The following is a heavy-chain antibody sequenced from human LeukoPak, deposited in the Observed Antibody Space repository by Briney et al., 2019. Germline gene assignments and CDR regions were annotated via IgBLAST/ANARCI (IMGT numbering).Heavy chain of an antibody. Sequence: PSETLSLTCAVYAGSFSGYYWSWIRQPPGEGLEWIGEINHSGSTNYNPSLKSRVTISVDTSKNQFSLKLSSVTAADTAVYYCARGLRGNYGSGSRYYYGMDVWGKGTTVTVSS. V-gene: IGHV4-34*01. CDR1: AGSFSGYY. CDR3: ARGLRGNYGSGSRYYYGMDV. D-gene: IGHD3-10*01. CDR2: INHSGST. J-gene: IGHJ6*04.